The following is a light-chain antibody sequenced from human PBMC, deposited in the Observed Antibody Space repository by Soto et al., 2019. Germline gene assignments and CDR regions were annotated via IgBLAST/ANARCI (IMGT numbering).Light chain of an antibody. CDR1: QNILSSSNSQNL. CDR2: WAS. Sequence: DIVMTQSPDSLAVSLGERATINCKSSQNILSSSNSQNLLAWYQHKPGQPPKLLIYWASTRESGVPDRFSGSGSGTDFTLTISSLQAEDVAVYYCQQYYGFPWTFGQGTKVDIK. J-gene: IGKJ1*01. CDR3: QQYYGFPWT. V-gene: IGKV4-1*01.